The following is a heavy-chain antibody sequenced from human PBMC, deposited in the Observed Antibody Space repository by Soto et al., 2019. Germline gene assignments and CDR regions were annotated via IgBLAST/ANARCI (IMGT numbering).Heavy chain of an antibody. CDR2: IKQDGSEK. V-gene: IGHV3-7*01. CDR3: ASIRYFDYFDY. D-gene: IGHD3-9*01. Sequence: GGSLRLSCTASGFTFSSYWMSWVRQAPGKGLEWVANIKQDGSEKYYVDSVKGRFTISRDNAKNSLYLQMNSLRAEDTAVYYCASIRYFDYFDYWGQGTLVTVSS. CDR1: GFTFSSYW. J-gene: IGHJ4*02.